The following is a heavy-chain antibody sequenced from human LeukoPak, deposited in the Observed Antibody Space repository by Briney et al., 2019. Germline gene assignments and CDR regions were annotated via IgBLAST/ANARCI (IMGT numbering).Heavy chain of an antibody. J-gene: IGHJ3*02. CDR1: GGPMSSYY. D-gene: IGHD1-26*01. V-gene: IGHV4-59*08. Sequence: SETLSLTCTVSGGPMSSYYWSWIRQPPGKGLEWIAYIYYSGTTNYNPSLESRVTISVDTSKNQFSLKLRSVTAADTAVYYCASFSGSMHAFDIWGQGTMVTVSS. CDR3: ASFSGSMHAFDI. CDR2: IYYSGTT.